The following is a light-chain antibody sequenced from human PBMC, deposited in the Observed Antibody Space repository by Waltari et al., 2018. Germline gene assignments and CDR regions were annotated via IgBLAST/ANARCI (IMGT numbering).Light chain of an antibody. Sequence: QSVLIQPPSASGTPGQTVTISCSGGRSNVGSNYVFWYQHVPGAAPKVIIYRNDQRPAGVPDRLTASKSGTSGSLAISGLRSEDEADYYCAAWDDALSGLVFGGGTKLTV. V-gene: IGLV1-47*01. J-gene: IGLJ2*01. CDR2: RND. CDR3: AAWDDALSGLV. CDR1: RSNVGSNY.